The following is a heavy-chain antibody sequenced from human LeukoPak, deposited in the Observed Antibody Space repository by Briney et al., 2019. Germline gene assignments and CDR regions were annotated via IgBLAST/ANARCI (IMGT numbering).Heavy chain of an antibody. V-gene: IGHV4-34*01. CDR2: INHSGST. Sequence: SETLSLTCAVYGGSFSGYYWSWIRQPPGKGLEWIGEINHSGSTNYNPSLKSRVTISVDTSKNQFSLKLSSVTAADTAVYYCARSRNRYYYDSSGSSFNWFDPWGQGTLVTVSS. CDR3: ARSRNRYYYDSSGSSFNWFDP. CDR1: GGSFSGYY. J-gene: IGHJ5*02. D-gene: IGHD3-22*01.